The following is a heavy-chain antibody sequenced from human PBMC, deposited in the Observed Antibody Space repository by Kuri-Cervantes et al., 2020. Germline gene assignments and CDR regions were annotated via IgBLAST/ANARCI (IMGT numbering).Heavy chain of an antibody. CDR1: GYTFTSYA. Sequence: ASVKVSCKASGYTFTSYAMHWVRQAPGQRLEWMGWINAGNGNTKYSQKFQGRVTITRDTSASTAYMELSSLRSEDTAVYYCARSSIAASLVGGEWNYWGQGTLVTVSS. D-gene: IGHD6-6*01. CDR2: INAGNGNT. V-gene: IGHV1-3*01. CDR3: ARSSIAASLVGGEWNY. J-gene: IGHJ4*02.